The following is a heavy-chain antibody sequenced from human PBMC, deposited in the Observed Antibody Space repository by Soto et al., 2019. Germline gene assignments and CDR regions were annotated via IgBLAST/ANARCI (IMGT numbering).Heavy chain of an antibody. CDR2: IYYDGSNE. J-gene: IGHJ4*02. V-gene: IGHV3-33*01. CDR1: GFTFSSHG. D-gene: IGHD6-13*01. Sequence: QVQLVESGGVVVQPGRSLRLSCAASGFTFSSHGMHWVRQAPGKGLEWVAVIYYDGSNEYYADSVKDRFTISRDNSKNTLYLQMNSLRAEDTAVYYCARDYSSTSYGFDSWGQGTLVTVSS. CDR3: ARDYSSTSYGFDS.